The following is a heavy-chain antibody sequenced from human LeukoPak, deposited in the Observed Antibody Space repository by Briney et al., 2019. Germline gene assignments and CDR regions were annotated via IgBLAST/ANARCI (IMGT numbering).Heavy chain of an antibody. D-gene: IGHD1-1*01. V-gene: IGHV3-48*04. J-gene: IGHJ4*02. CDR3: ARDHNYAFDN. CDR1: GFTFSDYS. Sequence: GGSLRLSCVASGFTFSDYSLNWVRQAPGKGLEWISYIGISSGNTKYADSEKGRFTISGDNAKNSLYLQMNSLRVEDTAVYYCARDHNYAFDNWGQGTLVTVSS. CDR2: IGISSGNT.